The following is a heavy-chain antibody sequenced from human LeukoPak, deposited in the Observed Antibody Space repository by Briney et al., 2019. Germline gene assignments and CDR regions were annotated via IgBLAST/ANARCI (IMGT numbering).Heavy chain of an antibody. CDR1: GGSISSSSYY. CDR3: TTDPTITMVRGVIRPSYYYYYMDV. J-gene: IGHJ6*03. Sequence: PSETLSLTCTVSGGSISSSSYYWGWIRQPPGKGLEWIGSIYYSGSTYYNPSLKSRVTISVDTSKNQFSLKLSSVTAADTAVYYCTTDPTITMVRGVIRPSYYYYYMDVWGKGTTVTISS. V-gene: IGHV4-39*07. D-gene: IGHD3-10*01. CDR2: IYYSGST.